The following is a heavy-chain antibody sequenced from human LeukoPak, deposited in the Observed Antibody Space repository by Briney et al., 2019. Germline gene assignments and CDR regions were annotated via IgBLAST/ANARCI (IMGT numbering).Heavy chain of an antibody. D-gene: IGHD3-3*01. Sequence: SETLSLTCTVSGGSISSSSYYWGWIRQPPGKGLEWIGSIYYSGSTYYNPSLKSRVTISVDTSKNQFSLKLSSVTAADTAVYYCARGPTIILEWLLYRYLNWFDPWGQGTLVTVSS. CDR3: ARGPTIILEWLLYRYLNWFDP. CDR2: IYYSGST. CDR1: GGSISSSSYY. V-gene: IGHV4-39*07. J-gene: IGHJ5*02.